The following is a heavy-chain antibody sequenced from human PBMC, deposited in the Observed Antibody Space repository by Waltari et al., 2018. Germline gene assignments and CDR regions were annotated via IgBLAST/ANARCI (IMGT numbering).Heavy chain of an antibody. D-gene: IGHD3-22*01. Sequence: QVQLQESGPGLVKPSETLSLTCAVSGYSISSGYYWGWIRQPPGQGLEWIGSIYHSGRTYYNPALKRRVTIAVDTSKNQFSLKLSSVTAADTAVYYCARGSSMIVVVMDYWGKGTTVTVSS. V-gene: IGHV4-38-2*01. CDR2: IYHSGRT. CDR3: ARGSSMIVVVMDY. CDR1: GYSISSGYY. J-gene: IGHJ6*04.